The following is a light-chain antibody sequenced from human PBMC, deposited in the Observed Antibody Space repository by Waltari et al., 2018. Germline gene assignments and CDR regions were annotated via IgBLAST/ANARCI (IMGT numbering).Light chain of an antibody. V-gene: IGKV1-5*01. J-gene: IGKJ2*01. CDR1: QSFSIW. Sequence: LPRRASQSFSIWLAWYQQKPGQAPKLLIYDASNRESGVPARFSGSGSGTECTLIISSLQPDDSATYYCQQHNSDLFTFGHGTKLEIK. CDR2: DAS. CDR3: QQHNSDLFT.